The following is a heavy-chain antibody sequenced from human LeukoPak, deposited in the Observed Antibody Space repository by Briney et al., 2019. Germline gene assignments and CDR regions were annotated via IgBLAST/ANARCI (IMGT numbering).Heavy chain of an antibody. V-gene: IGHV4-4*09. CDR1: GGSISSYC. CDR3: ASPRGDDSGGYYTWYFHH. J-gene: IGHJ1*01. Sequence: PSETLSLTCTVSGGSISSYCWGWIRQPPGKGLEWIGSGSTYYNPSLKSRVTISVDTSKNQFSLKLSSVTAADTAVYFCASPRGDDSGGYYTWYFHHWGQGILVTVSS. CDR2: SGST. D-gene: IGHD3-22*01.